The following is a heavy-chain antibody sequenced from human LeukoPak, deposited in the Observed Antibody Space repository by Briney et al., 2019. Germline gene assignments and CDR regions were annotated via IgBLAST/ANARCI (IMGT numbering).Heavy chain of an antibody. D-gene: IGHD2-15*01. Sequence: ASVKVSCKASGYTFTGYYMHWVRQAPGQGLEWMGWINPNSGGTNYAQKFQGRVTMTRDTSTSTAYMELSSLRSDDTAVYYCAREGYCSGVGCLDYWGQGTLVTVSS. J-gene: IGHJ4*02. CDR2: INPNSGGT. V-gene: IGHV1-2*02. CDR1: GYTFTGYY. CDR3: AREGYCSGVGCLDY.